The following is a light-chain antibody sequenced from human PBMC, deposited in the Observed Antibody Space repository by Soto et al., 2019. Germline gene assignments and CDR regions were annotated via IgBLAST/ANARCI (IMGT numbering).Light chain of an antibody. V-gene: IGKV3-15*01. CDR1: QSVGTN. Sequence: EIVLTQSPGTLSVSPGERATISCRASQSVGTNLAWYQQKRGQAPRLLVYGASSRATGIPARLSGRRSGTEFSLAISSLQSEDFADYYCHQYENWPPLTFGQGTKVQLK. CDR3: HQYENWPPLT. J-gene: IGKJ1*01. CDR2: GAS.